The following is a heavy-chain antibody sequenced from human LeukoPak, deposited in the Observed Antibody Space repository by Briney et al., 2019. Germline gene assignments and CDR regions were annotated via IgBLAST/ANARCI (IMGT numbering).Heavy chain of an antibody. CDR1: GFTFSSHA. Sequence: GGSLRLSCVASGFTFSSHAMSWVRQTPGKGLEWVSAISGTTGGTYYADSVKGRFTISRDNSKNTLYLQMNSLRAEDTAVYYCAKWGCSGSDCYPFAYWGQGTLVTVSS. J-gene: IGHJ4*02. D-gene: IGHD2-15*01. CDR3: AKWGCSGSDCYPFAY. CDR2: ISGTTGGT. V-gene: IGHV3-23*01.